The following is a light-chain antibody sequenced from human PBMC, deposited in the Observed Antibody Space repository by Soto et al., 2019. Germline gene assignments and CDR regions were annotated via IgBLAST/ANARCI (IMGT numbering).Light chain of an antibody. Sequence: EIVLTHSPGTLSLSPWEIATLSCRASQSVSSSHLAWYQQKPGQAPRLLIYSASSRATGIPDRFSGSGSGTDFTLTISRLEPEDIAVYYCQRYGGFGQGTKVDIK. CDR2: SAS. CDR3: QRYGG. V-gene: IGKV3-20*01. CDR1: QSVSSSH. J-gene: IGKJ1*01.